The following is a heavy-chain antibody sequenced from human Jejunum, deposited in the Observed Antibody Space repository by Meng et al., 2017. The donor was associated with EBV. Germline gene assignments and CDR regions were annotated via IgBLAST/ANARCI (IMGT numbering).Heavy chain of an antibody. Sequence: QVQFVAAGAEVKKPGASVKVSCKVSGDTFTRYYMHWVRQAPGQGLEWMGIINPTGDSTTYAEKFQGRLTMTRDTSTTTAYMELSSLRSEDTAVYYCAGGMTIRQNWFDPWGQGTLVTVSS. V-gene: IGHV1-46*01. CDR2: INPTGDST. J-gene: IGHJ5*02. CDR1: GDTFTRYY. D-gene: IGHD5-24*01. CDR3: AGGMTIRQNWFDP.